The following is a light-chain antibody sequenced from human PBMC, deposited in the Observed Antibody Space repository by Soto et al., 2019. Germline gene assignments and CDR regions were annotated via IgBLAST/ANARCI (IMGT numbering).Light chain of an antibody. CDR3: VAWDDSLNGYV. J-gene: IGLJ1*01. CDR1: SSNIGSNT. Sequence: QSVLTQPPSASGTPGQRVTISCSGSSSNIGSNTVNWYQQLPGTAPKLLIYSNNQRPSGVPDRFSGSKSGTSASLAISGLQSEDEADYYCVAWDDSLNGYVFATGTKLTVL. V-gene: IGLV1-44*01. CDR2: SNN.